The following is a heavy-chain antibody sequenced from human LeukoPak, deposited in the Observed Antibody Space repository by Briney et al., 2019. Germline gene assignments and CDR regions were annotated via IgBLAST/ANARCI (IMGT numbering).Heavy chain of an antibody. CDR3: AKVRGAAPKMSYFDY. V-gene: IGHV3-23*01. CDR1: GFTFSSYA. CDR2: ISGSGGST. Sequence: PGGSLRLSCAASGFTFSSYAMSWVRQAPGKGLEWVSAISGSGGSTYYADSVKGRFTISRGNSKNTLYLQMNSLRAEDTAVYYCAKVRGAAPKMSYFDYWGQGTLVTVSS. J-gene: IGHJ4*02. D-gene: IGHD6-13*01.